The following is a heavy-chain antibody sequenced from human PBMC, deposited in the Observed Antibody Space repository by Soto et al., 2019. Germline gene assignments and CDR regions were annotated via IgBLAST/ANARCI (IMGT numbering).Heavy chain of an antibody. CDR1: GGTFSSYA. D-gene: IGHD6-13*01. CDR3: ARDRRGGVAAALDY. J-gene: IGHJ4*02. CDR2: IIPIFGTA. V-gene: IGHV1-69*06. Sequence: QVQLVQSGAEVKKPGSSVKVSCKASGGTFSSYAISWVRQAPGQGLEWMGGIIPIFGTANYAQKFQGRVTITAEKSTSTAYMELSSLRSEDTAVYYCARDRRGGVAAALDYWGQGTLVTVSS.